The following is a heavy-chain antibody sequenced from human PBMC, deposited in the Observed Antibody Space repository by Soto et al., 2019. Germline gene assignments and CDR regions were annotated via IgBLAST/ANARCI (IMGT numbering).Heavy chain of an antibody. CDR3: ASDRSLGSNWYYYLES. CDR1: GYSFNIYW. Sequence: PGESLKISCQGSGYSFNIYWIGWVRQMPGKGLEWMGIVYSGDSETRYSPSFQGQVTVSVDKSINTAYLQWSSLRDEDTAVYYCASDRSLGSNWYYYLESWGQGTLVTVSS. CDR2: VYSGDSET. V-gene: IGHV5-51*01. D-gene: IGHD3-16*01. J-gene: IGHJ5*01.